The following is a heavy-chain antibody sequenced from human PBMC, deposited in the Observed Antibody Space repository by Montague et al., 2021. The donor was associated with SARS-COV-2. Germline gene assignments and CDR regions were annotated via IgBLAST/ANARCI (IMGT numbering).Heavy chain of an antibody. Sequence: SETLSLTCAVSGVSITSTNWWSLVRQLPGKGLEWIGEISYGGIATYNPSLKSRATISMDRSRYLFSLKLSSVTAADTAIYYCAGKVLTVPADYWGQGTLVTVS. D-gene: IGHD4-11*01. CDR2: ISYGGIA. CDR3: AGKVLTVPADY. J-gene: IGHJ4*02. V-gene: IGHV4-4*02. CDR1: GVSITSTNW.